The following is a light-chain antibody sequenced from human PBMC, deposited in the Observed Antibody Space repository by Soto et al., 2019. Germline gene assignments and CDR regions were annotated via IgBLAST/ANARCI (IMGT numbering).Light chain of an antibody. CDR3: QQYGDSPIT. Sequence: DIQMTQSPSSLSASVGDRVTITCRASQGISSWLAWYQQKPEKAPKSLIYAASSLQSGVPSRFSGNGSGTDFTLTITGLEPEDFALYYCQQYGDSPITFGQGTRLEIK. CDR2: AAS. CDR1: QGISSW. J-gene: IGKJ5*01. V-gene: IGKV1D-16*01.